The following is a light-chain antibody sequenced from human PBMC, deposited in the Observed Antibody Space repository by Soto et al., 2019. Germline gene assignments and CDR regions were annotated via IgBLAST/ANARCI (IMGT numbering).Light chain of an antibody. CDR1: QHFSDY. Sequence: DIQMTQCPCSLSASLGDRVPITCLASQHFSDYINWYQQKPGKAHKLLIHAQSNLQSGVPARFTGSRSGTAFSLTISSLQVEDFATYYRQQSYSAPQTFGQGTKVDIK. CDR3: QQSYSAPQT. V-gene: IGKV1-39*01. CDR2: AQS. J-gene: IGKJ1*01.